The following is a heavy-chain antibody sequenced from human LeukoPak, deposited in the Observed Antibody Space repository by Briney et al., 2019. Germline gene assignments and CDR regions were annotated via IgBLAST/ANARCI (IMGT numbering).Heavy chain of an antibody. CDR2: ISQSGST. V-gene: IGHV4-34*01. D-gene: IGHD1-14*01. CDR3: ACPSGNHLYSFDY. CDR1: GMSLYGYF. Sequence: PSETLSLTCGVSGMSLYGYFWSWIRQPPGKGLEWIGEISQSGSTNYNPSLKSRVTILLDTSKNQFSLKLSSVTAADTAVYYCACPSGNHLYSFDYWGQGTLVTVSS. J-gene: IGHJ4*02.